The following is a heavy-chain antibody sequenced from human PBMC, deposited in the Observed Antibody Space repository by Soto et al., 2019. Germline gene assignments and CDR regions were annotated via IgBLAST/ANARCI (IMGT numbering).Heavy chain of an antibody. J-gene: IGHJ6*03. Sequence: GGSLRLSCAASGFTFSSYAMSWVRQAPGKGLEWVSAISGSGGSTYYADSVKGRFTISRDNSKNTLYLQMNSLRAEDTAVYYCAKDFRPVRVAATDYYMDVWGKGTTVTVSS. CDR3: AKDFRPVRVAATDYYMDV. CDR1: GFTFSSYA. V-gene: IGHV3-23*01. D-gene: IGHD2-15*01. CDR2: ISGSGGST.